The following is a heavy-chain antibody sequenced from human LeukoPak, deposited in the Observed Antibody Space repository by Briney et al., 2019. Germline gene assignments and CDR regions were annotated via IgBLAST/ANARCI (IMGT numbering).Heavy chain of an antibody. CDR1: GGSFSGYY. V-gene: IGHV4-34*01. D-gene: IGHD3-10*01. CDR2: INHSGST. J-gene: IGHJ4*02. CDR3: ARESPPLYYYGSGSQFDY. Sequence: SETLSLTCAVYGGSFSGYYWSWIRQPPGKGLEWLGEINHSGSTNYNPSLKSRVTISVDTSKNQFSLKLSSVTAADTAVYYCARESPPLYYYGSGSQFDYWGQGTLVTVSS.